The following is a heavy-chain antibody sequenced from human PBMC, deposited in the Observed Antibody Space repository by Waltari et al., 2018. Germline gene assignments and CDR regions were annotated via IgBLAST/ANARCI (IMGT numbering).Heavy chain of an antibody. CDR3: ATGAAGFSYGPTKY. Sequence: QVHLVQSGAEVKKPGSSVKVSCKAPGDTFTKYAISWVRQAPGLGLQWVAGIIPFYRTSNHAEKFQGRVTLSADETTKTVYLELSSLRSEDTAVYFCATGAAGFSYGPTKYWGPGTLVTVSS. D-gene: IGHD3-10*01. J-gene: IGHJ4*02. CDR2: IIPFYRTS. V-gene: IGHV1-69*01. CDR1: GDTFTKYA.